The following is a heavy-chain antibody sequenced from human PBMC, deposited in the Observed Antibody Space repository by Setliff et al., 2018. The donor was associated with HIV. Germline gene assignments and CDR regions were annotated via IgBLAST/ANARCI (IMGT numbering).Heavy chain of an antibody. CDR3: ARVFPDAFDV. J-gene: IGHJ3*01. Sequence: GSLRLSCAASGFTFGDYAMTWVRQAPGKGLEWVSSISSTRSHIYYADSVKGRFTISRDNAKDSLYLQMNSLRAEDTALYYCARVFPDAFDVWGQGTMVTVSS. CDR2: ISSTRSHI. V-gene: IGHV3-21*01. CDR1: GFTFGDYA. D-gene: IGHD2-21*01.